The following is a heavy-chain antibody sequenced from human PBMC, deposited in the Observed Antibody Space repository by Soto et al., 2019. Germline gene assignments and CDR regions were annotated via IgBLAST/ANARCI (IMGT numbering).Heavy chain of an antibody. CDR2: INHSGST. V-gene: IGHV4-34*01. CDR3: QLGTPYYYGMDV. Sequence: QVQLQQWGAGRLKPSETLSLTCAVYGGSFSGYYWSWIRQPPWKGLEWIGEINHSGSTNYNPSLKSRVTIPVDSSKNQFSLKRSSVTAADTAVYYCQLGTPYYYGMDVWGQGTTVTVSS. J-gene: IGHJ6*02. D-gene: IGHD6-13*01. CDR1: GGSFSGYY.